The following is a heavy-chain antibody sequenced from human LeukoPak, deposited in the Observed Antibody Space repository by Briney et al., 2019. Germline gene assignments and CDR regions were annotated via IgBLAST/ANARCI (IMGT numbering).Heavy chain of an antibody. J-gene: IGHJ5*02. CDR1: GYRFSSYW. CDR3: ARSVLPHATGLDP. Sequence: GESLTISCKASGYRFSSYWIGGGRQMPGKGLEWMGTIFPGDSDGRYSPSFQGQVTISANKSNSTALLQWSGLKTSDTAIYYCARSVLPHATGLDPWGQGTLVTVSS. V-gene: IGHV5-51*01. CDR2: IFPGDSDG. D-gene: IGHD3-16*01.